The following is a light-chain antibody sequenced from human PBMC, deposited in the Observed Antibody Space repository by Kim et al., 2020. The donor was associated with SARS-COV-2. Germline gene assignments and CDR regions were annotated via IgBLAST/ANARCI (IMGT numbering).Light chain of an antibody. CDR3: QQYNRSPLT. CDR2: KAS. J-gene: IGKJ4*01. V-gene: IGKV1-5*03. Sequence: DIQMTQSPSTLSASVGDRVTITCRASQSISTWLAWYQQKPGKAPKILIYKASSLESGVPSRFSCSGFGTEFTLTISSLQPDDSATYFCQQYNRSPLTFGGGTKGDIK. CDR1: QSISTW.